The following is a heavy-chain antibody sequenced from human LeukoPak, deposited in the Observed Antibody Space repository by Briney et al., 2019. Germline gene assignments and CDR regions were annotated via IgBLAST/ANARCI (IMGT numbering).Heavy chain of an antibody. J-gene: IGHJ4*02. CDR2: IYYSGST. CDR1: GGSISSYY. D-gene: IGHD3-3*01. Sequence: SETLSLTCTVSGGSISSYYWSWIRQPPGKGLEWIGYIYYSGSTNYNPSLKSRVTISVDTSKNQFSLKLSSVTAADTAVYYCARGRRYYDFWSGYSGSYYFDYWGQGTLVTVSS. CDR3: ARGRRYYDFWSGYSGSYYFDY. V-gene: IGHV4-59*01.